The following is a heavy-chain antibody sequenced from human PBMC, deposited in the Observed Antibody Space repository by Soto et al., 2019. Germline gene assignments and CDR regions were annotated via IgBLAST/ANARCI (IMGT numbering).Heavy chain of an antibody. CDR2: IHRGGTT. V-gene: IGHV3-53*01. CDR1: GFTVSSKY. CDR3: VRGAGFWCCSEYYLYGMDV. Sequence: AGSLTLSCAASGFTVSSKYMSCVRQPPPRRLEWVSIIHRGGTTHYADSVKGRFTIARDTSKNTLYLQMNSLRAEDTAVYYCVRGAGFWCCSEYYLYGMDVWGQGTTVTVSS. D-gene: IGHD3-3*01. J-gene: IGHJ6*02.